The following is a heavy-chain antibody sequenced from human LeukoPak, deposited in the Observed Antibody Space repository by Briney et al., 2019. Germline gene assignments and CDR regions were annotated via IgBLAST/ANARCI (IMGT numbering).Heavy chain of an antibody. V-gene: IGHV5-51*01. Sequence: GESLKISCKGSGYSFTSYWIGWVRQMPGKGLEWMGIIYPGDSDTRYRPSFQGQVTISVDKSISTAYLQWSSLKASDTATYYCARQDGNSKYYFDYWGQGTLVTVSS. D-gene: IGHD1-1*01. CDR3: ARQDGNSKYYFDY. J-gene: IGHJ4*02. CDR2: IYPGDSDT. CDR1: GYSFTSYW.